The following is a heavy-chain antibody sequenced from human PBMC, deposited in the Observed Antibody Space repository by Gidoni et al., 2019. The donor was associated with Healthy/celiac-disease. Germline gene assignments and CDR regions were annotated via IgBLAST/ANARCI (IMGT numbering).Heavy chain of an antibody. CDR3: ARGIFYYDSSGYRRCYGMDV. V-gene: IGHV5-51*03. J-gene: IGHJ6*02. Sequence: EVQLVQSGAEVKKPGESLKISCKGSGYSFTSYWIGWVRQMPGKGLEWMGIIYPGDSDTRYSPSFQGQVTISADKSISTAYLQWSSLKASDTAMYYCARGIFYYDSSGYRRCYGMDVWGQGTTVTVSS. CDR1: GYSFTSYW. CDR2: IYPGDSDT. D-gene: IGHD3-22*01.